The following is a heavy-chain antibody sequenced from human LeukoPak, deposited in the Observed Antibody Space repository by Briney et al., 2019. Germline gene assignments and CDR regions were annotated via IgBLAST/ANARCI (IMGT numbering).Heavy chain of an antibody. CDR3: ARHQRGYSSGRFDP. D-gene: IGHD6-19*01. CDR1: GGSISSSSYY. CDR2: IYYSGST. Sequence: PSETLSLTCTVSGGSISSSSYYWGWIRQPPGKGLEWIGSIYYSGSTYYNPSLKSRVTISVDTSKNQFSLKLSSVTAADTALYYCARHQRGYSSGRFDPWGQGSLVTVSS. V-gene: IGHV4-39*01. J-gene: IGHJ5*02.